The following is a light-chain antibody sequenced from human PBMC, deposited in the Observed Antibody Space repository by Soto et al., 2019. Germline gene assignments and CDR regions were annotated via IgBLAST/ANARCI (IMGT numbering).Light chain of an antibody. J-gene: IGKJ3*01. Sequence: DIQMTQSPSSLSASVGDRVTITCQASQDMRNYLNWYQQKPGKAPKLLIYDASNLETGVPSRFSGSGSGTDFTFTISSLQSEDFATYYCQQYDNLPFTFGPGTKVDMK. CDR2: DAS. V-gene: IGKV1-33*01. CDR1: QDMRNY. CDR3: QQYDNLPFT.